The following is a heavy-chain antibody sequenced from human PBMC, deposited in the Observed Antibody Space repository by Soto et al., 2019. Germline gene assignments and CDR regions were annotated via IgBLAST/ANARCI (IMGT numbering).Heavy chain of an antibody. CDR1: GFTFNTYA. Sequence: QVHLVESGGGVVHTGRSLRLSCAASGFTFNTYAMHWVRQAPGKGLEWVAVISYDGFNKYYTDSVKGRFTISRDNSKSTLYLQMNSLKPEDSAVYYCAGVEDEGGSYYDWGQGTLVTVSS. J-gene: IGHJ4*02. V-gene: IGHV3-30*10. D-gene: IGHD1-26*01. CDR3: AGVEDEGGSYYD. CDR2: ISYDGFNK.